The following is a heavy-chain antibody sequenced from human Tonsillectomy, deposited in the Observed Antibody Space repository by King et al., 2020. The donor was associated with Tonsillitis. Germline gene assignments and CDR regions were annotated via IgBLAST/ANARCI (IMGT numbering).Heavy chain of an antibody. CDR1: GYTFTDYY. CDR3: AILYYGDYVLDI. J-gene: IGHJ3*02. D-gene: IGHD4-17*01. CDR2: INPHSGGT. V-gene: IGHV1-2*04. Sequence: VQLVESGAEVKKPGASVKVSCKASGYTFTDYYMHWVRQAPGQGLEWVGWINPHSGGTNYAQKFQGCVTMTRDTSISTAYMELSRLRSNDTAVYYCAILYYGDYVLDIWGQGTMITVSS.